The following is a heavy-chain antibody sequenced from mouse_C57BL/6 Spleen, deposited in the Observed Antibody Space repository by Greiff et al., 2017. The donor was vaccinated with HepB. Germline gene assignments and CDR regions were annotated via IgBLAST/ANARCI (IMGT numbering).Heavy chain of an antibody. CDR3: ARHVGGYFDY. J-gene: IGHJ2*01. V-gene: IGHV5-6*01. D-gene: IGHD3-3*01. CDR1: GFTFSSYG. Sequence: EVQRVESGGDLVKPGGSLKLSCAASGFTFSSYGMSWVRQTPDKRLEWVATISSGGSYTYYPDSVKGRFTISRDNAKNNLYLQMSSLKSEDTAMYYCARHVGGYFDYWGQGTTLTVSS. CDR2: ISSGGSYT.